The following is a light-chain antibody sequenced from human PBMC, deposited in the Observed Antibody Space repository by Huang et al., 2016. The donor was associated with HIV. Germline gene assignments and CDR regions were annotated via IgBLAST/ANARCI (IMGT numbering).Light chain of an antibody. V-gene: IGKV1-39*01. CDR2: AAS. J-gene: IGKJ1*01. CDR3: QQSYSIPWT. Sequence: DIQMTQSPSSLSASVGDRVTITCRASQSISSYLNWYQQKPGKAPNLLIYAASSLQSGGPSRFSGSGSGTDFTLTISSLQPEDFATYHCQQSYSIPWTFGQGTQVEIK. CDR1: QSISSY.